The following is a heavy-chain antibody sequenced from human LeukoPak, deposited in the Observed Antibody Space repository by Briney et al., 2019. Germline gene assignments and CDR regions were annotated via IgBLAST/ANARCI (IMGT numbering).Heavy chain of an antibody. D-gene: IGHD3-9*01. CDR1: GYSISSGFY. CDR2: IYHSGIT. Sequence: SETLSLTCTVSGYSISSGFYWGWIRQPPGKGLEWIGNIYHSGITYYNPSLKSRVTISVATSKNQSSLKLSSVTAADTAVYYCARAVGYFDWLPLFDYWGQGTLVTVSS. V-gene: IGHV4-38-2*02. J-gene: IGHJ4*02. CDR3: ARAVGYFDWLPLFDY.